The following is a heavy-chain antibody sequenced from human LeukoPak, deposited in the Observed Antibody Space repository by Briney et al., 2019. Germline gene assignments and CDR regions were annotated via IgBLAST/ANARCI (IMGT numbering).Heavy chain of an antibody. CDR3: AKDQLHFDY. D-gene: IGHD4-23*01. CDR2: ISGSGGST. CDR1: VFTFSSYA. V-gene: IGHV3-23*01. J-gene: IGHJ4*02. Sequence: GGSLRLSCAASVFTFSSYAMSWVPQAPGKGLEGGSAISGSGGSTYYADSVKGRFTISRDNSKNTLYLQMNSLRAEDTGVYYCAKDQLHFDYWGQGTLVTVSS.